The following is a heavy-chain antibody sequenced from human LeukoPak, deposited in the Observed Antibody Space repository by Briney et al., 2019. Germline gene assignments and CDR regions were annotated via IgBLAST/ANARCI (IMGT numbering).Heavy chain of an antibody. CDR2: IWYDGSNK. V-gene: IGHV3-33*01. CDR3: ARDPPYYYDSSGYYYLGQYYYYYGMDV. CDR1: GFTFSSYG. J-gene: IGHJ6*02. D-gene: IGHD3-22*01. Sequence: PGGSLRLSCAASGFTFSSYGMHWVRQAPGKGLEWVAVIWYDGSNKYYADSVKGRFTISRDNSKNTLYLQMNSLRAEDTAVYYCARDPPYYYDSSGYYYLGQYYYYYGMDVWGQGTTVTVSS.